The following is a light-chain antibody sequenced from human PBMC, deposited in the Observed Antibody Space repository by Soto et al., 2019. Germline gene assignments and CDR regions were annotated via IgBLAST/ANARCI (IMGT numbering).Light chain of an antibody. CDR1: QSVSNNY. V-gene: IGKV3-20*01. CDR3: QQYGSSGT. Sequence: EIVLTQSPGTLSLSPVERATLSCRASQSVSNNYLAWYQQKPGQAPRLLSYGASNRATGIPDRFSGSGSGTDFTLTISRLEPEDFAVYYCQQYGSSGTFGQGTKVDIK. CDR2: GAS. J-gene: IGKJ1*01.